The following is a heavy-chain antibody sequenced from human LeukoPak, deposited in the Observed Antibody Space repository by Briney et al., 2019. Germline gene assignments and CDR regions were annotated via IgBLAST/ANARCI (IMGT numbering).Heavy chain of an antibody. CDR2: ISGSGGST. CDR3: ANGWSPDY. CDR1: GFTFSSSA. V-gene: IGHV3-23*01. Sequence: GGSLRLSCAASGFTFSSSAMSWVRQAPGKGMEWVSGISGSGGSTYYADSVKGRFTIFRDNSKNTLYLQMNSLRAEDTAVYHCANGWSPDYWGRGTLFTVSS. D-gene: IGHD2-15*01. J-gene: IGHJ4*02.